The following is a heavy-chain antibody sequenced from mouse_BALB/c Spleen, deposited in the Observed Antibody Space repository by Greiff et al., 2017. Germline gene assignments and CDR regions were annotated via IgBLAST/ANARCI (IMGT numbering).Heavy chain of an antibody. Sequence: QVQLQQSGAELVKPGASVKLSCKASGYTFTSYYMYWVKQRPGQGLEWIGEINPSNGGTNFNEKFKSKATLTVDKSSSTAHMQLSSLTSEDSAVYYCTRSSYDYRSNAMDYWGQGTSVTVSS. V-gene: IGHV1S81*02. CDR1: GYTFTSYY. CDR3: TRSSYDYRSNAMDY. D-gene: IGHD2-4*01. CDR2: INPSNGGT. J-gene: IGHJ4*01.